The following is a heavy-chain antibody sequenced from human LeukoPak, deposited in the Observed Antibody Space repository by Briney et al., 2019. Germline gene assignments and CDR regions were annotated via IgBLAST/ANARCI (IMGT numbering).Heavy chain of an antibody. Sequence: ASVKVSCKASGYTFTGYYMHWVRQAPGQGLEWMGWINPNSGGTNYAQKFQGRVTMTRDTSISTAYMELSRLRSDDTAVYYCAGDKGTYYDILTGYYSPYYFDYWGQGTLVTVSS. D-gene: IGHD3-9*01. J-gene: IGHJ4*02. CDR3: AGDKGTYYDILTGYYSPYYFDY. V-gene: IGHV1-2*02. CDR2: INPNSGGT. CDR1: GYTFTGYY.